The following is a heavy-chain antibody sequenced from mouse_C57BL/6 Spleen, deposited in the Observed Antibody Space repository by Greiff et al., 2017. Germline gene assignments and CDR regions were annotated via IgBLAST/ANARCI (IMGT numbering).Heavy chain of an antibody. CDR3: TRDVLLYWYFDV. V-gene: IGHV5-9-1*02. Sequence: EVQLLQSGAGLVKPGGSLKLSCAASGFTFSSYAMSWVRQTPEKRLEWVAYISSGGGYIYYADTVTGRFTISRDNARNTLYLQMSSLKSEDTAMYYCTRDVLLYWYFDVWGTGTTVTVSS. D-gene: IGHD2-12*01. CDR1: GFTFSSYA. CDR2: ISSGGGYI. J-gene: IGHJ1*03.